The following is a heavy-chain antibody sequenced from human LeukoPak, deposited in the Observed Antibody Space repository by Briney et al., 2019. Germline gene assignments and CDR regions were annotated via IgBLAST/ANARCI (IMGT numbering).Heavy chain of an antibody. V-gene: IGHV4-31*03. D-gene: IGHD4-23*01. CDR2: IYYSGST. J-gene: IGHJ4*02. CDR1: GGSISSGGYY. CDR3: ARGIVVTPSGRTPTTAPRACQFDY. Sequence: SQTLSLTCTVSGGSISSGGYYWSWIRQHPGKGLEWIGYIYYSGSTYYNPSLKSRVTISVDTSKNQFSLKLSSVTAADTAVYYCARGIVVTPSGRTPTTAPRACQFDYWGQGTLVTVSS.